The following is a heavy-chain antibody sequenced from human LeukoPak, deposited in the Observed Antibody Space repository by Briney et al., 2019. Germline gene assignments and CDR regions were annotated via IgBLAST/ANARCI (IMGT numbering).Heavy chain of an antibody. D-gene: IGHD3-3*01. CDR3: ARDRGGLEWLLYRSGWFDP. Sequence: SSVKVSCKASGGTFSSYAISWVRQAPGQGLEWMGGIIPIFGTANYAQKFQGRVTITADESTSTAYMELSSLRSEDTAVYYCARDRGGLEWLLYRSGWFDPWGQGTLSPSPQ. V-gene: IGHV1-69*01. CDR1: GGTFSSYA. J-gene: IGHJ5*02. CDR2: IIPIFGTA.